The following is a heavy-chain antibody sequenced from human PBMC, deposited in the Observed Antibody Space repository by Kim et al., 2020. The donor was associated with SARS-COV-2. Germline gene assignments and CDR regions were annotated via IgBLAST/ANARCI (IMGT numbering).Heavy chain of an antibody. CDR3: AKLREVGIYDACNI. Sequence: DSVKGRFTNSRDNSKNNLYRQMNSMRAEYTAVYYCAKLREVGIYDACNIWGQGTMVTVSS. J-gene: IGHJ3*02. D-gene: IGHD3-10*01. V-gene: IGHV3-23*01.